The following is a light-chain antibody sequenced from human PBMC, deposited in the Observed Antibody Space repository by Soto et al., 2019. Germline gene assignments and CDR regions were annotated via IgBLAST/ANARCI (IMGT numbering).Light chain of an antibody. J-gene: IGLJ2*01. CDR3: GTWDSSLTDVL. V-gene: IGLV1-51*02. CDR1: SSNIGKNH. CDR2: ESN. Sequence: QSVLTQPPSVSAAPGQKVTISCSGSSSNIGKNHVSWYQQVPGTAPKLLIYESNKRPSGIPDRFSGSKSGTSATLGIAGLQTGDEAEYYCGTWDSSLTDVLFGGGTKVTVL.